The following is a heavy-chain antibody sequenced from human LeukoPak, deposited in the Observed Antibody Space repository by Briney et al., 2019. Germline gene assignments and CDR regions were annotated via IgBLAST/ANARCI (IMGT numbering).Heavy chain of an antibody. CDR1: GGSISSYY. CDR2: IYYSGST. D-gene: IGHD6-19*01. Sequence: SETLSLTCTVSGGSISSYYWSWIRQPPGKGLEWIGYIYYSGSTNYNPSLKSRVTISVDTSKNQFSLKLSSVTAADTAVYYCARDRYSSGWFDYWGQGTLVTVSS. J-gene: IGHJ4*02. CDR3: ARDRYSSGWFDY. V-gene: IGHV4-59*01.